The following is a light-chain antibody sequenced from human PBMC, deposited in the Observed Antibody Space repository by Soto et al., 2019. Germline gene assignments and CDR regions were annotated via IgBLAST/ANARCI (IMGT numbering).Light chain of an antibody. CDR1: SGHSSYA. CDR3: QTWGTGIHVV. Sequence: QSVLTHSPSASASLGASVKLTCTLSSGHSSYAIAWHQQQPEKGPRYLMKVNRDGSHSKGDGIPDRFSGSSSGAERYLTISSLQSEDVADFYCQTWGTGIHVVFGGGSKVTVL. J-gene: IGLJ2*01. V-gene: IGLV4-69*01. CDR2: VNRDGSH.